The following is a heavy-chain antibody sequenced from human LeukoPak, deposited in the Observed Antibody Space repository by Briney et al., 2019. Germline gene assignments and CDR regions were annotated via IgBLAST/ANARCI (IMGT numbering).Heavy chain of an antibody. Sequence: GGSLRLSCAASGFTFSSYWMHWVRQGPGKGLVWVSRINPDGSGTSHADSVKGRFTISRDNAKNTLYLQMNSLRAEDTAVYYCARDSGSGSYSGYWGLGTLVTVSS. CDR2: INPDGSGT. CDR3: ARDSGSGSYSGY. V-gene: IGHV3-74*01. D-gene: IGHD3-10*01. J-gene: IGHJ4*02. CDR1: GFTFSSYW.